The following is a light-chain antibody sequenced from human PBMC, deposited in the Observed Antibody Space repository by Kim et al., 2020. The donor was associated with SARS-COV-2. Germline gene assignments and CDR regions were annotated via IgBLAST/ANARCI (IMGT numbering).Light chain of an antibody. V-gene: IGLV3-1*01. CDR2: QDS. Sequence: VSPVQTASITCSGDKLGDKYACWYQKKPGQSPVLVIYQDSKRPSGIPERFSGSNSGNTATLTISGTQAMDEADYYCQAWDSSTVVFGGGTQLTVL. CDR3: QAWDSSTVV. CDR1: KLGDKY. J-gene: IGLJ2*01.